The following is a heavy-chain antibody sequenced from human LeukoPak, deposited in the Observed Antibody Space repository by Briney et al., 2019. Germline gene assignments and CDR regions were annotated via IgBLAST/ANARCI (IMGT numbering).Heavy chain of an antibody. CDR3: AGTFGRGPRYFDL. CDR2: ISYSGST. CDR1: GVSISSYY. Sequence: PSETLSLTCTVSGVSISSYYWSWIRQPPGKGLEWIGYISYSGSTNSNSSLKSRVTTSVDTSKNQFSLKLSSVTAADTAVYYCAGTFGRGPRYFDLWGRGTLVTVSS. V-gene: IGHV4-59*01. D-gene: IGHD3/OR15-3a*01. J-gene: IGHJ2*01.